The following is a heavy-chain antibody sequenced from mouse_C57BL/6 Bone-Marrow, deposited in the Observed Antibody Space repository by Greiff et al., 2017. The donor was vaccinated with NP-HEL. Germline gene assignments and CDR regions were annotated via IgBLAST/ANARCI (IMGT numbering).Heavy chain of an antibody. Sequence: QVQLPQPGAELVKPGASVKMSCKASGYTFTSYWITWVKQRPGQGLEWIGDISPGSGSTHYNEKFKSKATLTVDPSSSPAYIQLSSRTSEDAAVYYCARNYGSSGDYWGQGTTLTVSS. CDR1: GYTFTSYW. J-gene: IGHJ2*01. CDR3: ARNYGSSGDY. CDR2: ISPGSGST. D-gene: IGHD1-1*01. V-gene: IGHV1-55*01.